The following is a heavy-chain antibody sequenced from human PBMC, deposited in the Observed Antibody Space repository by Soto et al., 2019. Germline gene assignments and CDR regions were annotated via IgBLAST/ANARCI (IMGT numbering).Heavy chain of an antibody. Sequence: PGESLKISCKGSGYSFTSYWIGWVRQMPGKGLEWMGIIYPGDSDTRYSPSFQGQVTISADKSISTAYLQWSSLKASDTAMYYCARTYYDFWSGYYGFDYWGQGTLVTVS. J-gene: IGHJ4*02. CDR3: ARTYYDFWSGYYGFDY. V-gene: IGHV5-51*01. CDR2: IYPGDSDT. D-gene: IGHD3-3*01. CDR1: GYSFTSYW.